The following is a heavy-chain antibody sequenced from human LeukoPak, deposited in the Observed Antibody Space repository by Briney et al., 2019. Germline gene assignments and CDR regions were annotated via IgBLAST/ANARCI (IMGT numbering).Heavy chain of an antibody. Sequence: GGSLGLSCAASGFTFSSYSMNWVRQAPGKGLEWVSSISSSSSYIYYADSVKGRFTISRDNAKNSLYLQMNSLRAEDTAVYYCAREPRWYSSSWARAGVDYWGQGTLVTVSS. J-gene: IGHJ4*02. CDR3: AREPRWYSSSWARAGVDY. D-gene: IGHD6-13*01. CDR1: GFTFSSYS. CDR2: ISSSSSYI. V-gene: IGHV3-21*01.